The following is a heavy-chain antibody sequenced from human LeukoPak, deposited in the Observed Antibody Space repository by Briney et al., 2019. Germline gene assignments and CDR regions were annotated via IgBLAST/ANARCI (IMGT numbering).Heavy chain of an antibody. CDR3: ARHTMVRGVRWRNWFDP. V-gene: IGHV4-61*02. J-gene: IGHJ5*02. Sequence: SETLSLTCTVSGGSISSGSYYWSWIRQPAGKGLEWIGRIYTSGSTNYNPSLKSRVTISVDTSKNQFSLKLSSVTAADTAVYYCARHTMVRGVRWRNWFDPWGQGTLVTVSS. D-gene: IGHD3-10*01. CDR2: IYTSGST. CDR1: GGSISSGSYY.